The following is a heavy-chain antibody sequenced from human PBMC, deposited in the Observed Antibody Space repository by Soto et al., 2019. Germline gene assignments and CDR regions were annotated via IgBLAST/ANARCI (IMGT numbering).Heavy chain of an antibody. D-gene: IGHD1-26*01. CDR2: IIPIFGTA. CDR1: GGTFSSYA. V-gene: IGHV1-69*13. J-gene: IGHJ4*02. CDR3: AREYSGSYSPNHFDY. Sequence: GASVKVSCKASGGTFSSYAISWVRQAPGQGLEWMGGIIPIFGTANYAQKFQGRVTITADESTSTAYMELSSLRSEDTAVYYCAREYSGSYSPNHFDYWGQGTLVTVSS.